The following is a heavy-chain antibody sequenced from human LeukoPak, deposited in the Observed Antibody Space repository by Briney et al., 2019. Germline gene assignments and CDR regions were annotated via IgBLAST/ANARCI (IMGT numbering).Heavy chain of an antibody. D-gene: IGHD1-26*01. J-gene: IGHJ4*02. CDR3: VKDLSESFSFDQ. CDR2: INDNGYNT. Sequence: GGSLRLSCSASGFTFSNFVMHWVRQAPGKGLEYVAIINDNGYNTDYAGSVKGRFTVARDNSKNTLHLQMSSLRPEDTAVYYCVKDLSESFSFDQWGQGTLVTVSS. CDR1: GFTFSNFV. V-gene: IGHV3-64D*09.